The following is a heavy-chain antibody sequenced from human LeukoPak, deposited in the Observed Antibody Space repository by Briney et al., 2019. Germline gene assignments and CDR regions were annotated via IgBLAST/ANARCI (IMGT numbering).Heavy chain of an antibody. CDR1: GGTFSSYA. V-gene: IGHV1-69*04. CDR3: ATRDSSGYSDY. CDR2: IIPILRIA. Sequence: ASLNVSCKASGGTFSSYAISWVRQAPGQGLGWMGRIIPILRIANYAHKFQGRVTITADKSTSTAYMELSSLRSEDTAVYYCATRDSSGYSDYWGQGTLVTVSS. D-gene: IGHD3-22*01. J-gene: IGHJ4*02.